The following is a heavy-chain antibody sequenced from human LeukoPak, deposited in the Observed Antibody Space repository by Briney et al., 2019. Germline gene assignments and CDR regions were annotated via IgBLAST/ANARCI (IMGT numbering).Heavy chain of an antibody. Sequence: GGSLRLSCAASGFTFSSYSMNWVRQAPGKGLEWISYVTYNGATMYYADSVKGRFTASRDNGKNSLYLQMNSLRAEDTAVYYCARYTTGTAVGDYWGQGTLVTVSS. CDR2: VTYNGATM. CDR1: GFTFSSYS. J-gene: IGHJ4*02. V-gene: IGHV3-48*04. CDR3: ARYTTGTAVGDY. D-gene: IGHD1-1*01.